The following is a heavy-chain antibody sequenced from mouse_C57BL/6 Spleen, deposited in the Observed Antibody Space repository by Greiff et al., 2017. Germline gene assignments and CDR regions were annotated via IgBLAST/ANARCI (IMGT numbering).Heavy chain of an antibody. CDR1: GFTFSDYY. CDR2: INYDGSST. Sequence: EVQLVESEGGLVQPGSSMKLSCTASGFTFSDYYMAWVRQVPEKGLEWVANINYDGSSTYYLDSLKSRFIISRDNAKNILYLQMSSLKSEDTATYYCATYGSSYPYYAMDYWGQGTSVTVSS. CDR3: ATYGSSYPYYAMDY. J-gene: IGHJ4*01. V-gene: IGHV5-16*01. D-gene: IGHD1-1*01.